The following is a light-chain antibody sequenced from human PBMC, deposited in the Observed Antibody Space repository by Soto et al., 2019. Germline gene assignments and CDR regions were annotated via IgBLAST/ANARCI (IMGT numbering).Light chain of an antibody. CDR2: GAS. CDR1: SSISASY. CDR3: QQYVSSPVT. V-gene: IGKV3-20*01. J-gene: IGKJ2*01. Sequence: EIVLTQSPGTLSLSPGERVVLSCRASSSISASYLAWYQHKPGQAPRLLIYGASTRASDIPDRFSGSGSGTDFTLTISRLEPADFAIYYCQQYVSSPVTFGQGTKLEIK.